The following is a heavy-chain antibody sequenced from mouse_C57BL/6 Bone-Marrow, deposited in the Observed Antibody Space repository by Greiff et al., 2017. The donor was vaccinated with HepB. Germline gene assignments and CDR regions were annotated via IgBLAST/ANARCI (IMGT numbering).Heavy chain of an antibody. Sequence: EVQLQQSGPVLVKPGASVKMSCKASGYTFTDYYMNWVKQSHGKSLEWIGVINPYNGGTSYNQKFKGKATLTVDKSSSTAYMELNSLTSEASAVYYCAGYYGTWFAYWGKGTLVTVSA. V-gene: IGHV1-19*01. CDR1: GYTFTDYY. J-gene: IGHJ3*01. D-gene: IGHD1-1*01. CDR3: AGYYGTWFAY. CDR2: INPYNGGT.